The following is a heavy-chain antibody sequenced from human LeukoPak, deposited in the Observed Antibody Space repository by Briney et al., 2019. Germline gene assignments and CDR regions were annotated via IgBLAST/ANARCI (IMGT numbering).Heavy chain of an antibody. CDR1: GVSFSGYY. CDR3: ARATGGYSYGVDY. CDR2: INHSGST. D-gene: IGHD5-18*01. J-gene: IGHJ4*02. V-gene: IGHV4-34*01. Sequence: SETLSLTCAVYGVSFSGYYWSWIRQPPGKGLEWIREINHSGSTNYNPSLKSRVTISVDTSKNQFSLKLSSVTAADTAVYYCARATGGYSYGVDYWGQGTLVTVSS.